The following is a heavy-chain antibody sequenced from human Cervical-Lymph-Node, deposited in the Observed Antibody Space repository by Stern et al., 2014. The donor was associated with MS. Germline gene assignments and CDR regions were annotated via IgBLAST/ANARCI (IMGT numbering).Heavy chain of an antibody. J-gene: IGHJ6*02. CDR1: GFSIRTSGVG. Sequence: ESGPTLVKPTETLTLTCSLSGFSIRTSGVGVGWIRQPPGKALEWLALIYSDEDKRYSPSLKSRLTVSQDTSKNQVVLTMTNRDPVDTATYYCARQGNVDWSPHSYYVMDVWGQGTTVTVTS. D-gene: IGHD3-9*01. V-gene: IGHV2-5*02. CDR2: IYSDEDK. CDR3: ARQGNVDWSPHSYYVMDV.